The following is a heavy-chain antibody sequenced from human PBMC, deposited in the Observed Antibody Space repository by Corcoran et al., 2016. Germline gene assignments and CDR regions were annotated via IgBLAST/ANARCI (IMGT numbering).Heavy chain of an antibody. J-gene: IGHJ6*02. CDR3: ARESSSDPVFHAIDV. CDR2: IYYSGGT. CDR1: DGSISSTGYY. D-gene: IGHD6-6*01. V-gene: IGHV4-39*07. Sequence: QLQLQESGPGLVKPSETLSLTCIVSDGSISSTGYYWGWIRQPPGKGLEWIGSIYYSGGTSYNPSLRNRVTISVDTSKNQFSLRLSSVTAPDTAVYYCARESSSDPVFHAIDVWGRGTTVTVSS.